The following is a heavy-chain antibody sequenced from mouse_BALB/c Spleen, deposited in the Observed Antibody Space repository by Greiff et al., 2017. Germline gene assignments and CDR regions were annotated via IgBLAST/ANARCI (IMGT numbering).Heavy chain of an antibody. Sequence: EVKLMESGGGLVQPGGSLKLSCAASGFTFSSYTMSWVRQTPEKRLEWVAYISNGGGSTYYPDTVKGRFTISRDNAKNTLYLQMSSLKSEDTAMYYCASPAYYGNCPFAYWGQGTLVTVSA. D-gene: IGHD2-10*01. CDR2: ISNGGGST. CDR1: GFTFSSYT. CDR3: ASPAYYGNCPFAY. V-gene: IGHV5-12-2*01. J-gene: IGHJ3*01.